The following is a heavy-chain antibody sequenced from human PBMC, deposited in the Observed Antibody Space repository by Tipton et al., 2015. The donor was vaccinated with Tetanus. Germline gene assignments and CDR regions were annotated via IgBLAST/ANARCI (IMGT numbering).Heavy chain of an antibody. CDR3: ARIHDFLSGHFDF. CDR1: GGSVSSGSYY. Sequence: TLSLTCTVFGGSVSSGSYYWAWIRQSPGKGLEYIGYILYGASTHYNPSLKSRVTVSADPSQNQFSLNLNSVTAADTAVYYCARIHDFLSGHFDFWGQGTLVTVSS. V-gene: IGHV4-61*01. J-gene: IGHJ4*02. D-gene: IGHD3-3*01. CDR2: ILYGAST.